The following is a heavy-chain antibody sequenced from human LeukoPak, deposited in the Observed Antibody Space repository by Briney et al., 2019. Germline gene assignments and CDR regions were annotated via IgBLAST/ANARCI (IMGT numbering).Heavy chain of an antibody. J-gene: IGHJ6*02. Sequence: SETLSLTCAVSGGSTSSGGYSWSWIRQPPGKGLEWIGYIYHSGSTNYNPSLKSRVTISVDTSKNQFSLKLSSVTAADTAVYYCASLSGSFWSGYYSFGMDVWGQGTTVTVSS. V-gene: IGHV4-30-2*01. D-gene: IGHD3-3*01. CDR3: ASLSGSFWSGYYSFGMDV. CDR2: IYHSGST. CDR1: GGSTSSGGYS.